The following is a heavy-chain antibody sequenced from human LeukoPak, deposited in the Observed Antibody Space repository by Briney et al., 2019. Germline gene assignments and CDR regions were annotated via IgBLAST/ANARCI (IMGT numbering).Heavy chain of an antibody. J-gene: IGHJ5*02. D-gene: IGHD3-10*01. V-gene: IGHV3-30*03. CDR1: RFTFSSYS. CDR2: ISYDGSNK. Sequence: GGSLRLSCAAYRFTFSSYSMNWVRQAPGKGLEWVAVISYDGSNKYYADSVKGRFTISRDNSKNTLYLQMNSLRAEDTAVYYCASTLTITMVRAPLGSWGPGTLVTVSS. CDR3: ASTLTITMVRAPLGS.